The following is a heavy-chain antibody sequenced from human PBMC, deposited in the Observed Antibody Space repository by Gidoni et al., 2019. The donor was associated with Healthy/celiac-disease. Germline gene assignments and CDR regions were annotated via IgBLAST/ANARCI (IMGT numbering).Heavy chain of an antibody. CDR2: ISSNGGST. J-gene: IGHJ4*02. D-gene: IGHD3-3*01. CDR3: VLPLWSGYFNQPYYFDY. CDR1: GFTFSSYA. V-gene: IGHV3-64D*09. Sequence: EVQLVESGGGLVQPGGSLRLSCSASGFTFSSYAMHWVRQAPGKGLEYVSAISSNGGSTYYADSVKGRFTISRDNSKNTLYLQMSSLRAEDTAVYYCVLPLWSGYFNQPYYFDYWGQGTLVTVSS.